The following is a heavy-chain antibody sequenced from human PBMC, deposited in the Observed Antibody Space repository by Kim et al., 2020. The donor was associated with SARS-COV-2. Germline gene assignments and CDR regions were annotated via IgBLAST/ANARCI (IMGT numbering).Heavy chain of an antibody. J-gene: IGHJ3*02. CDR3: ARDCGGDCYSAFDI. CDR1: GFTVSSNY. V-gene: IGHV3-53*01. CDR2: IYSGGST. Sequence: GGSLRLSCAASGFTVSSNYMSWVRQAPGKGLEWVSVIYSGGSTYYADSVKGRFTISRDNSKNTLYLQMNSLRAEDTAVYYCARDCGGDCYSAFDIWGHGTMGTVS. D-gene: IGHD2-21*02.